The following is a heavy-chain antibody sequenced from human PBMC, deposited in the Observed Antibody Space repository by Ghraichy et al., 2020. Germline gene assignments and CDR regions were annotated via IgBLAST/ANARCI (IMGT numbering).Heavy chain of an antibody. V-gene: IGHV4-4*09. CDR2: IYTSGST. J-gene: IGHJ4*02. Sequence: SETLSLTCTVSGGSISSYYWSWIRQPPGKGLEWIGYIYTSGSTNYNPSLKSRVTISVDTSKNQFSLKLSSVTAADTAVYYCARLSIAARRGPLLDYWGQGTLVTVSS. CDR1: GGSISSYY. CDR3: ARLSIAARRGPLLDY. D-gene: IGHD6-6*01.